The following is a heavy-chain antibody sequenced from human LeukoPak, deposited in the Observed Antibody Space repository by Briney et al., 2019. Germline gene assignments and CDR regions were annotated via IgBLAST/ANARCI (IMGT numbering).Heavy chain of an antibody. CDR3: ARQELVRASDAFDI. CDR2: IYYSGGT. Sequence: PSETLSLTCTVSGGSINNYYWNWIRQPPGKGLEWIGYIYYSGGTNYNPSLKSRVTISVDTSKNQFSLKLSSVTAADTAVYYCARQELVRASDAFDIWGQGTMVTVSS. V-gene: IGHV4-59*08. D-gene: IGHD6-6*01. J-gene: IGHJ3*02. CDR1: GGSINNYY.